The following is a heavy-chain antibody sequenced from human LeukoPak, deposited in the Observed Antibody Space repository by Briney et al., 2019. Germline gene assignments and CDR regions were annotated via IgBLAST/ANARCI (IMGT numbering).Heavy chain of an antibody. CDR2: ISISGSTI. CDR3: ARDLGYCSSTSCYDWFDP. Sequence: GGSLRLSCAASGFTFSDYYMSWIRQGPGKGLEWGSYISISGSTIYYADSAKGRFTISRDNAKNSLYLQMNSLRAEDTAVYYCARDLGYCSSTSCYDWFDPWGQGTLVTVSS. CDR1: GFTFSDYY. D-gene: IGHD2-2*01. J-gene: IGHJ5*02. V-gene: IGHV3-11*01.